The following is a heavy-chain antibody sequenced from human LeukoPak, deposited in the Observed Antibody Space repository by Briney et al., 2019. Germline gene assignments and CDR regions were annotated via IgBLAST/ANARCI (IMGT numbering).Heavy chain of an antibody. V-gene: IGHV4-4*07. Sequence: PSETLSLTCTVFGGSISSYYWGWIRQPAGKGLEWIGRIYTSGNTNYNPSLKSRVTMSVDTSKNQFSLKLSSVTAADTAVYYCARDTGYYYGSGIYLYYFDYWGQGTLVTVSS. D-gene: IGHD3-10*01. CDR2: IYTSGNT. CDR1: GGSISSYY. CDR3: ARDTGYYYGSGIYLYYFDY. J-gene: IGHJ4*02.